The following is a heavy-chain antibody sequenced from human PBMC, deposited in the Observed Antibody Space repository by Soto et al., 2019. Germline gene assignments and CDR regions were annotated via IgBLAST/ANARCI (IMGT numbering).Heavy chain of an antibody. D-gene: IGHD4-17*01. CDR2: IYYSGST. J-gene: IGHJ4*02. CDR3: ARDRWDDYGDYGAFDY. V-gene: IGHV4-30-4*01. CDR1: GGSISSGDYY. Sequence: QVQLQESGPGLVKPSQPLSLTCTVSGGSISSGDYYWSWIRQPPGKGLEWIGYIYYSGSTYYNPSLKSRVTISVDTSKNQFSLKLSSVTAADTAVYYCARDRWDDYGDYGAFDYWGQGTLVTVSS.